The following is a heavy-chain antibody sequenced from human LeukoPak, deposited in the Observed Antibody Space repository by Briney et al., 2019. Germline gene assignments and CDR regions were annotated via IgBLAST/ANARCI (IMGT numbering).Heavy chain of an antibody. Sequence: GGSLRLSCAASGFTFSSYAMSWVRQAPGKGLEWVSAISGSGGSTYYADSVKGRFTISRDNSKNTLYLQMNSLRAEDTAVYYCAKDQNYYDSSGYYFFSPALDYWGQGTLVTVSS. J-gene: IGHJ4*02. CDR3: AKDQNYYDSSGYYFFSPALDY. D-gene: IGHD3-22*01. CDR1: GFTFSSYA. V-gene: IGHV3-23*01. CDR2: ISGSGGST.